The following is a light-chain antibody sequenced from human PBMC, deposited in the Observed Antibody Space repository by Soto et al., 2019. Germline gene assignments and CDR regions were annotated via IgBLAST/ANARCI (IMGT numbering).Light chain of an antibody. CDR1: SSNIGAGYD. CDR3: QYYDSSLSAYVV. CDR2: GNS. J-gene: IGLJ2*01. V-gene: IGLV1-40*01. Sequence: QSVLTQPPSVSGAPGQRVTISCTGSSSNIGAGYDVHWYQQLPGTAPKLLIYGNSNRPSGVPDRFSGSKSGTSASLAITGLQAEDEADYCCQYYDSSLSAYVVFGGGTQLPVL.